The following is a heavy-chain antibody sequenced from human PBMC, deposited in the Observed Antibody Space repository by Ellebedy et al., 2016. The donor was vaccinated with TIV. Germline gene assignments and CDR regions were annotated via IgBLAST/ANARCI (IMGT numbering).Heavy chain of an antibody. CDR1: GFTFSDYW. Sequence: LSLTXXASGFTFSDYWMNWVRQAPGKGLEWVANIKQDGSLRYYVDSVRGRFTISRDNAQNSLYLQMNSLRAEDTAVYYCARWSLPFDYWGQGALVTVSS. CDR2: IKQDGSLR. V-gene: IGHV3-7*03. J-gene: IGHJ4*02. CDR3: ARWSLPFDY. D-gene: IGHD1-26*01.